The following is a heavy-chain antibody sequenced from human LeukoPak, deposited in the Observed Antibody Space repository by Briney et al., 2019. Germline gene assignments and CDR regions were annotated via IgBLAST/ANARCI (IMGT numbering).Heavy chain of an antibody. Sequence: PSETLSLTCAVYGGSFSGYYWSWIRQPPGKGLEWIGEINHSGSTNYNPSLKSRVTISVDTSKNQFSLKLSSATAADTAVYYCARGLVVSDYWGQGTLVTVSS. CDR2: INHSGST. J-gene: IGHJ4*02. D-gene: IGHD3-22*01. CDR3: ARGLVVSDY. CDR1: GGSFSGYY. V-gene: IGHV4-34*01.